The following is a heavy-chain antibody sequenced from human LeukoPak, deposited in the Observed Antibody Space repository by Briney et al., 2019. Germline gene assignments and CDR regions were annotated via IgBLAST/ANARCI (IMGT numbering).Heavy chain of an antibody. CDR2: ISGSGGTT. J-gene: IGHJ5*02. CDR3: VWVRGYNYALDP. CDR1: GFTFSSYA. D-gene: IGHD5-18*01. Sequence: GGSLRLSCAASGFTFSSYAMSWVRQAPGKGLEWVSLISGSGGTTYYGDSVKGRFTISRDNSKNTLYLQMNSLRAEDTALYYCVWVRGYNYALDPWSQGTLVTVSS. V-gene: IGHV3-23*01.